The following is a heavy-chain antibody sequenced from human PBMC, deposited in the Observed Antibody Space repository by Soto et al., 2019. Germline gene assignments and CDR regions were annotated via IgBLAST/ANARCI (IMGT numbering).Heavy chain of an antibody. CDR2: IYTSGST. CDR3: ARDWIVGATTIWFDP. J-gene: IGHJ5*02. V-gene: IGHV4-4*07. CDR1: GGSISSYY. Sequence: PSETLSFTCTVSGGSISSYYWSWIRQPAGKGLEWIGRIYTSGSTNYNPSLKSRVTMSVDTSKNQFSLKLSSVTAADTAVYYCARDWIVGATTIWFDPWGQGTLVTVSS. D-gene: IGHD1-26*01.